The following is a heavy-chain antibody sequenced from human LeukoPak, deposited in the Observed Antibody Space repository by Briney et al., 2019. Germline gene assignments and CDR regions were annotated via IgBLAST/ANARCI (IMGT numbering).Heavy chain of an antibody. CDR2: INPSGGST. J-gene: IGHJ4*02. V-gene: IGHV1-46*01. CDR1: GYTFTDYY. CDR3: ARARYYYFDY. Sequence: ASVKVSCKVSGYTFTDYYMHWVQQAPGQGLEWMGIINPSGGSTSYAQKFQGRVTMTRDTSTSTVYMELSSLRSEDTAVYYCARARYYYFDYWGQGTLVTVSS. D-gene: IGHD3-9*01.